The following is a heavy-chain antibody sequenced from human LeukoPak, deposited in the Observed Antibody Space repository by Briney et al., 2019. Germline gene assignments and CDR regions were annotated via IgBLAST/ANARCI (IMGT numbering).Heavy chain of an antibody. V-gene: IGHV3-43*02. CDR2: ISGDGGST. D-gene: IGHD3-10*01. J-gene: IGHJ4*02. Sequence: GGSLRLSCAASGFTFDDYAMHCVRQAPGKGLEWVSLISGDGGSTYYADSVKGRFTISRDNSKNSLYLQMNSLRTEDTALYYCAKDMRYYGSGPVDYWGQGTLVSVSS. CDR1: GFTFDDYA. CDR3: AKDMRYYGSGPVDY.